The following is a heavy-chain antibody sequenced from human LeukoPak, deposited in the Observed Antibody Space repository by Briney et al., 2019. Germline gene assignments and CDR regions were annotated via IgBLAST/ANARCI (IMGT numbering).Heavy chain of an antibody. CDR1: GFTFSNHW. CDR2: ISGDGSST. J-gene: IGHJ4*02. CDR3: ARDNNWNYPDY. V-gene: IGHV3-74*01. D-gene: IGHD1-7*01. Sequence: PGGSLRLSCAASGFTFSNHWMHWVRQAPGKGLVWVSRISGDGSSTRYAEFVKGRFTISRDNAKNTLFLQMNSLRAEDTAVYYCARDNNWNYPDYWGQGTLVTASS.